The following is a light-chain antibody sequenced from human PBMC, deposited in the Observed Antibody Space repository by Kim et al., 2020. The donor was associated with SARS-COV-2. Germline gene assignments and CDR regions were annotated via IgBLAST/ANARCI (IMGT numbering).Light chain of an antibody. CDR3: QQYGSSPYI. J-gene: IGKJ2*01. CDR2: AAS. V-gene: IGKV3-20*01. CDR1: ESISSTN. Sequence: SPGERATLSCRACESISSTNLAWYQQKPGQAPRLLSYAASSRATGIPDRFSGSGSRTDFTLTISRLWPEDFAVYYCQQYGSSPYIFGQGTKLEI.